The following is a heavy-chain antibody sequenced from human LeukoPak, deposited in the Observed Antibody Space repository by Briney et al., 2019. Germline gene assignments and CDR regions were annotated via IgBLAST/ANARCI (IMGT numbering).Heavy chain of an antibody. J-gene: IGHJ4*02. Sequence: SETLSLTCTVSGGSISSSSYYWGWIRQPPGKGLEWIGSIYYSGSTYYNPFLKSRVTISVDTSKNQFSLKLSSVTAADTAVYYCASLNDYGDYGWGQGTLVTVSS. D-gene: IGHD4-17*01. CDR2: IYYSGST. CDR1: GGSISSSSYY. CDR3: ASLNDYGDYG. V-gene: IGHV4-39*01.